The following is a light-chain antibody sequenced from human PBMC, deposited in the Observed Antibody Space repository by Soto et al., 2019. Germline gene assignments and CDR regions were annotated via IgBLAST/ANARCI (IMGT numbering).Light chain of an antibody. J-gene: IGKJ2*01. V-gene: IGKV3-20*01. CDR3: QQYGCSPYT. CDR1: QSIGNNY. Sequence: EIVLTQSPGTLSLSPGERGTLSCRASQSIGNNYLAWYQQRPGQAPRLLIYGASIRATGIPDRFSGDGSGTDFTLTFTSLEPEDFAVYFCQQYGCSPYTFGQGSKLEIK. CDR2: GAS.